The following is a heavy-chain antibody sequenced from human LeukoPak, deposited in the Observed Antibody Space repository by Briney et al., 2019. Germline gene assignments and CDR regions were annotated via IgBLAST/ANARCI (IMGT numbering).Heavy chain of an antibody. Sequence: SETLSLTCAVYGGSFSGYYWSWIRQPPGKGLEWIGEINHSGSTNYNPSLKSRVTISVDTSKNQFSLKLSSVTAADTAVYYCARHASIAARRGDFDYWGQGTLVTVSS. CDR3: ARHASIAARRGDFDY. D-gene: IGHD6-6*01. CDR2: INHSGST. V-gene: IGHV4-34*01. CDR1: GGSFSGYY. J-gene: IGHJ4*02.